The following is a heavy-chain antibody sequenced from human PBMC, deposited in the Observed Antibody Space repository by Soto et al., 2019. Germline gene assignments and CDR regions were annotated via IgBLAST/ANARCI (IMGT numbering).Heavy chain of an antibody. D-gene: IGHD6-19*01. CDR1: GYTLTELS. CDR3: ATDLPYSSSNAFDI. J-gene: IGHJ3*02. CDR2: FDPEDGET. V-gene: IGHV1-24*01. Sequence: ASVKVSCKVSGYTLTELSMHWVRQAPGKGLEWMGGFDPEDGETIYAQKFQGRVTMTEDTSTDTAYMELSSLRSEDTAVYYCATDLPYSSSNAFDIWGQGTMVTVSS.